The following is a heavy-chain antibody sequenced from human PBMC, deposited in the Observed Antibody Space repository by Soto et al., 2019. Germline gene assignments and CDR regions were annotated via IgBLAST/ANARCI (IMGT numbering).Heavy chain of an antibody. D-gene: IGHD2-2*01. CDR1: GFTFDDYA. CDR3: AKSEYCVSASCYDAYGMDV. V-gene: IGHV3-9*01. J-gene: IGHJ6*02. Sequence: EVQLVESGGALVQPGRSLRLSCAASGFTFDDYAMHWVRQAPGKGLEWVSGISWNSGSIGYADYVKGRFTISRDNAKNSRYRQMNSLRAEDTALYYCAKSEYCVSASCYDAYGMDVWGQGTTVTVSS. CDR2: ISWNSGSI.